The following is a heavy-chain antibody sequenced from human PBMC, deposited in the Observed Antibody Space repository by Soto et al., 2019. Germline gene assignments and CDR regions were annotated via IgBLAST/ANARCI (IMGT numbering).Heavy chain of an antibody. D-gene: IGHD2-21*02. Sequence: QVQLVQSGAEVKKPGSSVKVSCKASGGTFSSYAISWVRQAPGQGLEWMGGIIPIFGTANYAQKFQGRVTITADESTSTAYMELSSLRSEDTAVYYCARTDCGGDCPLYYYYGMDVWGQETTVTVSS. CDR2: IIPIFGTA. CDR1: GGTFSSYA. J-gene: IGHJ6*02. CDR3: ARTDCGGDCPLYYYYGMDV. V-gene: IGHV1-69*01.